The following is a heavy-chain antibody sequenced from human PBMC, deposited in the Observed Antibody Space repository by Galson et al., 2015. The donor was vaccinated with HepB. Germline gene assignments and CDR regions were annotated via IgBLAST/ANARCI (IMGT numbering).Heavy chain of an antibody. Sequence: HWVRQAPGKGLEWVAVIWYDGSNKYYADSVKGRFTFSRDNAKNSLYLQMNSLRAEDTAVYYCARAYDFWSGYHPVSFDYWGQGTLVTVSS. CDR3: ARAYDFWSGYHPVSFDY. CDR2: IWYDGSNK. V-gene: IGHV3-33*01. J-gene: IGHJ4*02. D-gene: IGHD3-3*01.